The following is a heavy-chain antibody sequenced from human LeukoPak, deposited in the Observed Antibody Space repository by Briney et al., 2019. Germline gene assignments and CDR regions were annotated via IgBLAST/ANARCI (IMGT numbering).Heavy chain of an antibody. J-gene: IGHJ4*02. CDR3: ARGMTTVTTGDY. V-gene: IGHV1-8*01. Sequence: ASVKVSCKASGYTFTSYDINWVRRATGQGLEWMGWMNPNSGNTGYAQKFQGRVTMTRNTSISTAYMELSSLRSEDTAVYYCARGMTTVTTGDYWGQGTLVTVSS. CDR2: MNPNSGNT. CDR1: GYTFTSYD. D-gene: IGHD4-17*01.